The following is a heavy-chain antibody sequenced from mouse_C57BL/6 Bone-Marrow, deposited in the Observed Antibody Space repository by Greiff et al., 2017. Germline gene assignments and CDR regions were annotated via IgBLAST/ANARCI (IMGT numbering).Heavy chain of an antibody. CDR2: IDPSDSYT. Sequence: QVQLQQPGAELVKPGASVKLSCKASGYTFTSYWMQWVKQRPGQGLEWIGEIDPSDSYTNYNQKFKGKATLTVDTSSSTAYMQLSSLTSEDSAVYYCARWPHYPGFAYWGQGTLVTVSA. CDR3: ARWPHYPGFAY. CDR1: GYTFTSYW. V-gene: IGHV1-50*01. J-gene: IGHJ3*01. D-gene: IGHD1-2*01.